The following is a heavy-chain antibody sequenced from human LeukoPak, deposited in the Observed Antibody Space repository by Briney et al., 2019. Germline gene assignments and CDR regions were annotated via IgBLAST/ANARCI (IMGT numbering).Heavy chain of an antibody. D-gene: IGHD4/OR15-4a*01. CDR3: AREDRMTMIDY. V-gene: IGHV4-59*12. J-gene: IGHJ4*02. CDR2: IYYNGST. CDR1: GCSLSSYY. Sequence: SGTLSLTCTVSGCSLSSYYWSWLRQPPGKGLEWIGYIYYNGSTNYNPSLKNRVTISVDKSKNQFSLKVSSVTAADTAVYYCAREDRMTMIDYWGQGTLVTLSS.